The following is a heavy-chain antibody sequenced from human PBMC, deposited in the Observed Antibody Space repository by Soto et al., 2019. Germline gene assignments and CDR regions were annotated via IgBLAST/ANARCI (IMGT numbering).Heavy chain of an antibody. D-gene: IGHD3-22*01. Sequence: SETLSLTCTVSGGSSSSYYWSWIRQPPGKGLEWIGYIYYSGSTNYNPSLKSRVTISVDTSKNQFSLKLSSVTAADTAVYYCARLGGYYQAFDQWGQGSLVTVSS. V-gene: IGHV4-59*08. CDR1: GGSSSSYY. CDR2: IYYSGST. J-gene: IGHJ4*02. CDR3: ARLGGYYQAFDQ.